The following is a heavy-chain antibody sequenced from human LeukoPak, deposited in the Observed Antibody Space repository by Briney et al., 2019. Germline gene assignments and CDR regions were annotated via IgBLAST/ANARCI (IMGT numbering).Heavy chain of an antibody. CDR3: ARDGDYVWGSYRRFDY. J-gene: IGHJ4*02. V-gene: IGHV3-7*01. D-gene: IGHD3-16*02. Sequence: GGSLRLSCAASGFTFSSYWMSWVRQAPGKGLEWVANIKQDGSEKYYVDSVKGRFTISRDNAKNSLYLQMNSLRAEDTAVYYCARDGDYVWGSYRRFDYWGRGTLVTVSS. CDR1: GFTFSSYW. CDR2: IKQDGSEK.